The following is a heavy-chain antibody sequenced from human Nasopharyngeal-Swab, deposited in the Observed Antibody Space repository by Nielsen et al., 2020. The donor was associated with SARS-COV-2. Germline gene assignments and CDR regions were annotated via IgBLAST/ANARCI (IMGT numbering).Heavy chain of an antibody. D-gene: IGHD2/OR15-2a*01. Sequence: GESLKISCAASGFTFSSYAMSWVRQAPGKGLEWASAISGSGGSTYYADSVKGRFTISRDNSKNTLYLQMNSLRAEDTAVYYSGTTPAGTYYYYMDVWGKGTTVTVSS. V-gene: IGHV3-23*01. CDR3: GTTPAGTYYYYMDV. CDR2: ISGSGGST. CDR1: GFTFSSYA. J-gene: IGHJ6*03.